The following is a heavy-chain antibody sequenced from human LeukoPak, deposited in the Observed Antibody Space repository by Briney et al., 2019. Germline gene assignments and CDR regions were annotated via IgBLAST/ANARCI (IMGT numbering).Heavy chain of an antibody. Sequence: SVKVSCKASGGTFSSYAISWVRQAPGQGLEWMGGIIPIFGTANYAQKFQGRVTITADESTSTAYMELSSLRSEDTAVYYCARGSDYYDSSGYFDYWGQGTLVTVSS. J-gene: IGHJ4*02. CDR1: GGTFSSYA. V-gene: IGHV1-69*13. CDR2: IIPIFGTA. CDR3: ARGSDYYDSSGYFDY. D-gene: IGHD3-22*01.